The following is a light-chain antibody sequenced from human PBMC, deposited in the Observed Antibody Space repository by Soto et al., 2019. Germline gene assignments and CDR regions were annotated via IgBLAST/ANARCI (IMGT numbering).Light chain of an antibody. CDR1: SSDVGGYSY. CDR3: FSYAGSYTFV. CDR2: DVK. J-gene: IGLJ1*01. Sequence: QSSLTQPRSVSGSPGQSVTISGTGTSSDVGGYSYVSWYQQHPGKAPKLMIYDVKTRPSGIPDRFSGSTSGNTASLTVSGLQAEDEADYYCFSYAGSYTFVFGTGTKLTVL. V-gene: IGLV2-11*01.